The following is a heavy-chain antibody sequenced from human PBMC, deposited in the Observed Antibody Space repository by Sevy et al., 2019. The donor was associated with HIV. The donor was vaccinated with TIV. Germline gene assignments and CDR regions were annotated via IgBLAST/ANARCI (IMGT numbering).Heavy chain of an antibody. J-gene: IGHJ4*02. D-gene: IGHD3-10*01. V-gene: IGHV7-4-1*02. CDR3: ARGPDGSGSYWSDY. CDR1: GYTFTSYA. CDR2: INTNTGNP. Sequence: ASVKVSFKASGYTFTSYAMNWVRQAPGQGLEWMGWINTNTGNPTYAQGFTGRFVFSLDTSVSTAYLQISSLKAEDTAVYYCARGPDGSGSYWSDYWGQGTLVTVSS.